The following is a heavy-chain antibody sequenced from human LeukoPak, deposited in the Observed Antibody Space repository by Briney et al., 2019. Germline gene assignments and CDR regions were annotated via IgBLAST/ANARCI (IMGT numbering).Heavy chain of an antibody. J-gene: IGHJ4*02. D-gene: IGHD4-11*01. Sequence: HPGGSLRLSCAASGFNFSSYGMHWVRLAPGKGLEWVAVIWYGGSNKYYADSVKGRFTISRDNSKNTLYLQMNSLRAEDTAVYYCAEASDDSTVIDYWGQGTLVTVSS. CDR2: IWYGGSNK. CDR1: GFNFSSYG. CDR3: AEASDDSTVIDY. V-gene: IGHV3-30*02.